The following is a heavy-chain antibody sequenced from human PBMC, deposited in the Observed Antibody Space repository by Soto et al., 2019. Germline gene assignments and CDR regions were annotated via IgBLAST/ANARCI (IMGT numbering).Heavy chain of an antibody. CDR1: GYTFTSYG. CDR2: ISAYNGNT. D-gene: IGHD6-25*01. Sequence: ASVKVSCKASGYTFTSYGISWVRQAPGQGLEWMGWISAYNGNTNYAQKLQGRVTMTTDTSTSTAYTELRSLRSDDTAVYYCARSITQRGRFDPWGQGTLVTVSS. J-gene: IGHJ5*02. V-gene: IGHV1-18*01. CDR3: ARSITQRGRFDP.